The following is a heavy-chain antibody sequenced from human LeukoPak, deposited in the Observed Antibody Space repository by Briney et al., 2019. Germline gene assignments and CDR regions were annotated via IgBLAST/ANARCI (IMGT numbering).Heavy chain of an antibody. Sequence: PGGSLRLSCAASGFTFSSYSMNWVRQAPGKGLEWVSFIRSSSSYIYYADSVKGRFTISRDNAKNSLYLQMNSLRAEDTAVYYCARIAFYGDYCDYWGQGTLVTVSS. D-gene: IGHD4-17*01. CDR2: IRSSSSYI. CDR3: ARIAFYGDYCDY. V-gene: IGHV3-21*01. J-gene: IGHJ4*02. CDR1: GFTFSSYS.